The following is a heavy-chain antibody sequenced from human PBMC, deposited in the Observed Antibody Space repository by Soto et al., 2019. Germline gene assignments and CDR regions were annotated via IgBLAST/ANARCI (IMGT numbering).Heavy chain of an antibody. V-gene: IGHV1-18*01. J-gene: IGHJ4*02. CDR1: YYTFTSYD. Sequence: ARVKASCKASYYTFTSYDSIWVRQAPGQGLEWMGWISAYNGNTNYAQKFQSRVTMTTDTSTSTAYMELRSLRSDDTAVYYCARHYYDSSAYYWGQGTLVTVSS. CDR2: ISAYNGNT. D-gene: IGHD3-22*01. CDR3: ARHYYDSSAYY.